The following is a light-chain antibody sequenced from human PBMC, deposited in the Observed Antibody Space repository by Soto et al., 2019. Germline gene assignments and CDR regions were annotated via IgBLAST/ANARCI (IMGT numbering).Light chain of an antibody. CDR3: QHYNNYSG. CDR2: KAS. CDR1: QSIGNW. J-gene: IGKJ2*03. V-gene: IGKV1-5*03. Sequence: DIQMTQSPSTLSASVGDRVTFTCRASQSIGNWLAWYQQKPGKAPKLLIYKASNLESGVPSRFSGSGSGTEFTLTISILQPDDFATYYCQHYNNYSGFGQGTKLEIK.